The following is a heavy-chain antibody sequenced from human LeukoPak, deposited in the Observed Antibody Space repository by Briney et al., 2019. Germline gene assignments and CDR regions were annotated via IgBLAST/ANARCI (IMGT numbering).Heavy chain of an antibody. D-gene: IGHD6-25*01. V-gene: IGHV3-23*01. CDR3: ARGVSGWPYYLDI. CDR2: ITGSGGDS. J-gene: IGHJ4*02. CDR1: GYTFDSYT. Sequence: GGSLRLSCAASGYTFDSYTMVWARQAPGSGLEWVSAITGSGGDSYHADSVKGRFTVSRDNSKNTLFLQINSLRVEDTALYYCARGVSGWPYYLDIWGQGTLVTVSS.